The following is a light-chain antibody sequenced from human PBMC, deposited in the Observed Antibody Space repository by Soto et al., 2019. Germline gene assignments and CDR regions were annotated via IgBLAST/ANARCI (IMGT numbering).Light chain of an antibody. V-gene: IGLV2-14*01. CDR2: EVS. CDR1: SSDIGGYDY. Sequence: QSALTQPASVSGSPGQSITISCTGTSSDIGGYDYVSWYQQHPGKAPKLMIYEVSNRPSGLSNRFSGSKSGNTASLTISGLQAEDEADYYCCSYTGSTSSYVFGTGTQLTVL. CDR3: CSYTGSTSSYV. J-gene: IGLJ1*01.